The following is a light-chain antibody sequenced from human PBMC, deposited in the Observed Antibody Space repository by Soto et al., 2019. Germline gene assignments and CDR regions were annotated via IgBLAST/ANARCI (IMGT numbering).Light chain of an antibody. CDR2: GAS. V-gene: IGKV3-20*01. CDR1: QSVSSGY. J-gene: IGKJ1*01. CDR3: QQYAGSPRT. Sequence: VLTPSPGTLSLSPGERATLSCRASQSVSSGYLAWYQQKPGQAPRLLIYGASTRATGIPDRFSGSGSGTDFTLTINRVEPEDFAVYFCQQYAGSPRTFGQGTKVDIK.